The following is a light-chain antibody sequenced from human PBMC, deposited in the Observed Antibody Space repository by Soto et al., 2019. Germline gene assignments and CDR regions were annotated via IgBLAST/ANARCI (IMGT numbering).Light chain of an antibody. J-gene: IGLJ1*01. CDR1: SRDVGGYNY. CDR3: SSYTSSSTLV. Sequence: QSVLTQPASVSGSPGQSITISCTGTSRDVGGYNYVSWHQQHPGKAPKVIITEVSNRPSGVSNRFSGSKSGNTASLTISGLQAEDEADYYCSSYTSSSTLVFGTGTKLTVL. V-gene: IGLV2-14*01. CDR2: EVS.